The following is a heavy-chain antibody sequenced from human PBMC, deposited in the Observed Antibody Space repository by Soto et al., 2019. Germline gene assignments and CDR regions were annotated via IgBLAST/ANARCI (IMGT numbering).Heavy chain of an antibody. D-gene: IGHD6-13*01. CDR1: GYSFTSYW. CDR3: AILRRAADGYYYYGMDG. J-gene: IGHJ6*02. Sequence: GESLKISCKGSGYSFTSYWISWVLQIPGKGLEWMGRIDPSDSYTNYSPSFQGHVTISADKSISTAYLQWSSLKASDTAMYYCAILRRAADGYYYYGMDGWGQGTTVTVSS. CDR2: IDPSDSYT. V-gene: IGHV5-10-1*01.